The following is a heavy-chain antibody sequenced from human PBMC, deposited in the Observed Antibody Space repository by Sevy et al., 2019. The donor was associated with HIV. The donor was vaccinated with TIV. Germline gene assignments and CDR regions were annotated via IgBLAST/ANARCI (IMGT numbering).Heavy chain of an antibody. Sequence: GESLKISCKASGYIFTNFWIAWVRQMPGRGLESLVIVNPRNSDTRFNPPVKGQVTISADKSTNTAYLHLKASDSAIYHCERLSPEGYYYLRESYRYFDNWGRGTLVTV. CDR3: ERLSPEGYYYLRESYRYFDN. V-gene: IGHV5-51*01. J-gene: IGHJ2*01. CDR2: VNPRNSDT. D-gene: IGHD1-26*01. CDR1: GYIFTNFW.